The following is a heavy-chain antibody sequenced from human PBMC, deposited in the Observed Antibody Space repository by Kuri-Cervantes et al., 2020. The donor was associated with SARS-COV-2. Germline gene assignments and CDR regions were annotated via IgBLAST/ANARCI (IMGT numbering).Heavy chain of an antibody. CDR3: ARHGIAVVGGDY. D-gene: IGHD6-19*01. CDR1: GYSFASYW. Sequence: KVSCKTSGYSFASYWIGWVRQMPGKGLEWMGTIYPGDSETKYSPSFQGQVTISADKSISTAYLQWSSLKASDTAMYYCARHGIAVVGGDYWGQGTLVTVSS. V-gene: IGHV5-51*01. J-gene: IGHJ4*02. CDR2: IYPGDSET.